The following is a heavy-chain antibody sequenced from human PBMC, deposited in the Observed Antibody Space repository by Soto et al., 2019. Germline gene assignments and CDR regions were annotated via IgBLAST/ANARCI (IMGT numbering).Heavy chain of an antibody. J-gene: IGHJ4*02. D-gene: IGHD3-16*02. Sequence: QVQLVQSGAEVKETGSSVKVSCKSSGYIFKNYAVTWLRQAPGQGLEWMGGIIPVFGTPDYSQKFRGRVKITADESTITVYRELRSLTSEDTAVYYCARHLYDYVWGSYRHWGQGTLVTVSS. CDR3: ARHLYDYVWGSYRH. CDR2: IIPVFGTP. V-gene: IGHV1-69*01. CDR1: GYIFKNYA.